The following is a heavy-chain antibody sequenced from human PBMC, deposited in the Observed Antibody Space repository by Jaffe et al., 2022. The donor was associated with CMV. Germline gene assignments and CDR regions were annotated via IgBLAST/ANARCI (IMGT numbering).Heavy chain of an antibody. D-gene: IGHD4-17*01. Sequence: EVQLLESGGGLVQPGGSLRLSCAVSGFTFSSYVMSWVRQAPGKGLEWVSTVSGSGGSTYYADSVKGRFTISRDNSKNTLYLQMNSLRAEDTAVYYCAKDLNDNRYGVGYKDVWGQGTTVTVSS. CDR1: GFTFSSYV. CDR2: VSGSGGST. V-gene: IGHV3-23*01. J-gene: IGHJ6*02. CDR3: AKDLNDNRYGVGYKDV.